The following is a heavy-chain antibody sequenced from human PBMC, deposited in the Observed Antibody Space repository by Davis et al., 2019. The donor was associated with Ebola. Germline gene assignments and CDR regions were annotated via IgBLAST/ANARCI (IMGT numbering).Heavy chain of an antibody. CDR3: ARRDSGGYLPKAHPLDF. V-gene: IGHV3-48*01. CDR2: ISSSSATI. J-gene: IGHJ4*02. CDR1: VITFSIYA. Sequence: GGSLRLSCTDSVITFSIYAMTWVRQAPGKGLEWVSFISSSSATIYYADSVKGRFILSIDNAKNSVSLQMNSLRVEDTAVYYCARRDSGGYLPKAHPLDFWGQGTLVTVSS. D-gene: IGHD3-22*01.